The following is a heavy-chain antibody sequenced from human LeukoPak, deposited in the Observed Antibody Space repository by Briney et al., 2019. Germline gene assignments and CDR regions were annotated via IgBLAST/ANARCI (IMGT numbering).Heavy chain of an antibody. D-gene: IGHD6-6*01. Sequence: PSETLSLTCTVSGGSLSTHYWNWIRQPPGKGLEWIGYIYHSGSTNYNPSLQSRVTISVDTSKNQFSLNLNSVTAADTAVYYCARGGAARLHFQNWGQGTLVTVSS. V-gene: IGHV4-59*11. CDR2: IYHSGST. CDR1: GGSLSTHY. J-gene: IGHJ1*01. CDR3: ARGGAARLHFQN.